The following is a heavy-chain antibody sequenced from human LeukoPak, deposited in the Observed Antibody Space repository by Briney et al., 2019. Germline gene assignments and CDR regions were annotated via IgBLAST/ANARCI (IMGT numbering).Heavy chain of an antibody. CDR1: GFTFSDYY. Sequence: GGSLRLSCAASGFTFSDYYMSWIRQAPGKGLEWVSYISSRGSTIYYADSVKGRFTISRDNAKNSLYLQMNSLRAEDTAVYYCARGPHRLKYQLLAFDYWGQGTLVTVSS. J-gene: IGHJ4*02. V-gene: IGHV3-11*04. D-gene: IGHD2-2*01. CDR3: ARGPHRLKYQLLAFDY. CDR2: ISSRGSTI.